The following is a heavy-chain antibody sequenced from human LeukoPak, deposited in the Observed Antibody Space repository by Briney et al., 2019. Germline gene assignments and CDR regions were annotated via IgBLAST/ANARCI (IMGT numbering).Heavy chain of an antibody. Sequence: ASLKVSSTPSLYTFTSCYMHSVPQAPGQGVEWMGIINPSVGSTSYAQKFQGRVTMTRDTSTSTVYMELSSLRSEDTAVYYCARDLHYYDSSGFHRGFDYWGQGTLVTVSS. CDR3: ARDLHYYDSSGFHRGFDY. J-gene: IGHJ4*02. CDR2: INPSVGST. D-gene: IGHD3-22*01. CDR1: LYTFTSCY. V-gene: IGHV1-46*01.